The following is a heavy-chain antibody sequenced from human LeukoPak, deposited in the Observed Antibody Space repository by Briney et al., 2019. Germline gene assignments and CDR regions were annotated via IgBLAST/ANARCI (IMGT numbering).Heavy chain of an antibody. D-gene: IGHD3-10*01. CDR1: GGSISSYY. J-gene: IGHJ5*02. Sequence: PSETLSLTCTVSGGSISSYYWSWIRQPPGKGLEWIGYIYYSGSTNYNPSLKSRVTISVDTSKNQFSLKLSSVTAADTAVYYCARVLAGSYSNWSDPWGQGTLVTVSS. CDR3: ARVLAGSYSNWSDP. CDR2: IYYSGST. V-gene: IGHV4-59*01.